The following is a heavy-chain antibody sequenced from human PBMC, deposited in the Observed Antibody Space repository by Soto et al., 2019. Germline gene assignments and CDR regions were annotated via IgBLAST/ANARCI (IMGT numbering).Heavy chain of an antibody. J-gene: IGHJ6*02. V-gene: IGHV4-4*02. CDR1: GGSISSSNW. Sequence: QVQLQESGPGLVKPSGTLSLTCAVSGGSISSSNWWSWVRQPPGKGLEWIGEIYHSGSTNHNPSLTARLTLPLDKSNHQFSLKLSSVTAADTAVYYCAREDRPGEYGMDLWGQGTPVPVSS. CDR2: IYHSGST. CDR3: AREDRPGEYGMDL.